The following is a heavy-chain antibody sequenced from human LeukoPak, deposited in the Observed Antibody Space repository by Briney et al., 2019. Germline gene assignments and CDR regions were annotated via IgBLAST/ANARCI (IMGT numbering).Heavy chain of an antibody. J-gene: IGHJ6*03. CDR3: ASTHPPKHSSSWYYYYYMDV. D-gene: IGHD6-13*01. CDR2: IYTSGST. V-gene: IGHV4-4*09. Sequence: PSETLSLTCTVSGGSISSYYWSWIRQPPGKGLEWIGYIYTSGSTNYNPSLKSRVTISVDTSKNQFSLKLSSVTAADTAEYYCASTHPPKHSSSWYYYYYMDVWGKGTTVTVSS. CDR1: GGSISSYY.